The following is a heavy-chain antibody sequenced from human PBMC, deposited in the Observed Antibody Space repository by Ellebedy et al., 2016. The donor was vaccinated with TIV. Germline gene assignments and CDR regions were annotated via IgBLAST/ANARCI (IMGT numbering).Heavy chain of an antibody. Sequence: MPSETLSLTCTVSGGSISSYYWSWIRQHPGKGLEWIGYIYYNGSTYYNPSLKSRVTISVDTSKNQFSLKLSSVTAADTAVYYCARHVKTMFDLYYFDYWGQGTLVTVSS. D-gene: IGHD3-10*02. CDR1: GGSISSYY. J-gene: IGHJ4*02. CDR3: ARHVKTMFDLYYFDY. V-gene: IGHV4-59*08. CDR2: IYYNGST.